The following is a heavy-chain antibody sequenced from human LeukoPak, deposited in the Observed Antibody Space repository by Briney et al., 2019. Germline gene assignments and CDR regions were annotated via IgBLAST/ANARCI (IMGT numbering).Heavy chain of an antibody. D-gene: IGHD3-16*01. Sequence: HGESLKISCEGSGYSFTTYWIAWVRQMPGKGLEWMGIIYPGDSDTRYSPSFQGQVTISADKSTSTAYLQWSSLKASDTAMYYCARVWQRGGPEVDYWGQGTLVTVPS. CDR1: GYSFTTYW. CDR2: IYPGDSDT. V-gene: IGHV5-51*01. J-gene: IGHJ4*02. CDR3: ARVWQRGGPEVDY.